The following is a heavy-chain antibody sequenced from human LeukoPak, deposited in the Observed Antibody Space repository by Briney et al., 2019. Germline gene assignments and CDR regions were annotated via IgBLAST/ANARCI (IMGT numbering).Heavy chain of an antibody. CDR3: TRVGGYSPSSTGGNAFDI. CDR2: INPNSGGT. J-gene: IGHJ3*02. Sequence: GASVKVSCKASGYTFTGYYMHWVRQAPGQGLEWMGWINPNSGGTNYAQKVQGRVTMTTDTSTSTAYMELRSLRSDDTAMYFCTRVGGYSPSSTGGNAFDIWGQGTMVTVSS. CDR1: GYTFTGYY. D-gene: IGHD6-6*01. V-gene: IGHV1-2*02.